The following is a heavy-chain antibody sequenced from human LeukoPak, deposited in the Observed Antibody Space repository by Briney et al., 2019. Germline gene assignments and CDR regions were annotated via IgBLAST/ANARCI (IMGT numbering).Heavy chain of an antibody. J-gene: IGHJ6*02. V-gene: IGHV3-33*06. D-gene: IGHD6-19*01. CDR1: GFTFSSYG. CDR3: AKAVAATGHYYFGMDV. CDR2: IWFDGSNK. Sequence: GGSLRLSCTASGFTFSSYGMHWVHQAPGKGLEWVAVIWFDGSNKYYADSVKGRLTISRDNSKSTLYLQMSSLRAEDTAVYYCAKAVAATGHYYFGMDVWGQGTTVTVSS.